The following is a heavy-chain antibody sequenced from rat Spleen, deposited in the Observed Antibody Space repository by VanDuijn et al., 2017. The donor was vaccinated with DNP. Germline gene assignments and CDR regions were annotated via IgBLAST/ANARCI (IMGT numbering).Heavy chain of an antibody. D-gene: IGHD1-2*01. V-gene: IGHV5-7*01. Sequence: EVQLVESGGGLVQPGRSLKLSCAASGFTFSNYYMAWVRQAPKKGLEWVATIIYDGSSTYYRDSVKGRFTISRDNAKSTLYLQMDSLRSEDTATYYCTRGPIYYSTSYIPDYWGQGVMVTVSS. CDR1: GFTFSNYY. CDR3: TRGPIYYSTSYIPDY. CDR2: IIYDGSST. J-gene: IGHJ2*01.